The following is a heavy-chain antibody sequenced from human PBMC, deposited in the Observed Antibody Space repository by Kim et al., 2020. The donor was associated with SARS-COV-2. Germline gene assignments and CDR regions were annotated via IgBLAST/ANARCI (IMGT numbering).Heavy chain of an antibody. D-gene: IGHD2-15*01. J-gene: IGHJ4*02. Sequence: GGSLRLSCAASGFTFSNAWMSWVRQAPGKGLEWVGRIKSKTDGGTTDYAAPVKGRFTISRDDSKNTLYLQMNSLKTEDTAVYYCTTDWPVGYCSGGSCYNGFDYWGQGTLVTVSS. CDR1: GFTFSNAW. CDR2: IKSKTDGGTT. CDR3: TTDWPVGYCSGGSCYNGFDY. V-gene: IGHV3-15*01.